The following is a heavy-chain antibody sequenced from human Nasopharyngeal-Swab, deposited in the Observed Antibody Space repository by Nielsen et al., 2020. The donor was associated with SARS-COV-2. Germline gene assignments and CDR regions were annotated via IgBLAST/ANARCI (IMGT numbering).Heavy chain of an antibody. D-gene: IGHD1-1*01. CDR1: GGSLSGHY. J-gene: IGHJ6*02. CDR2: INHSGTT. V-gene: IGHV4-34*01. CDR3: ARGRGGQQLVRTYYYYGLDV. Sequence: SEPLSLTCGVYGGSLSGHYWSWIRQLPGKGLEWIGEINHSGTTNYKPSLKSRVTISVDTSKNQFSLKVRSVSAADTAIYFCARGRGGQQLVRTYYYYGLDVWGQGTMVTVSS.